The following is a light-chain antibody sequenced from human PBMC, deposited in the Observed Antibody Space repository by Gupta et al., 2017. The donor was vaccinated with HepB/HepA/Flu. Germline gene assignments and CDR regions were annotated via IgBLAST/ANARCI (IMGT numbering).Light chain of an antibody. Sequence: SYELTQPPSVSVSPGQTARITCSGDALPKQYAYWYQQKPGQAPVRVIDKDSERPSGIPERFSGSSSGTTVTLTISGVQAEDEADYYCQSADSSGTLVVFGGGTKLTVL. V-gene: IGLV3-25*03. CDR3: QSADSSGTLVV. J-gene: IGLJ2*01. CDR2: KDS. CDR1: ALPKQY.